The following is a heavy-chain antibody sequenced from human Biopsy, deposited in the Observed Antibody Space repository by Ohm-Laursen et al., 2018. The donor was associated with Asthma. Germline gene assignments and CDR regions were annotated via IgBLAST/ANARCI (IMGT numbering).Heavy chain of an antibody. CDR1: GFTFGDYW. J-gene: IGHJ1*01. CDR3: ARTFHFWRPYHAEHYQL. CDR2: IKHDGTEK. D-gene: IGHD3-3*02. V-gene: IGHV3-7*01. Sequence: LSLTCAASGFTFGDYWMSWVRQVPGKGLEWVANIKHDGTEKNHVDSLKGRFTISRDNAKNSLYLQMNSLRAEDTAVYYCARTFHFWRPYHAEHYQLWGQGTLVTVSS.